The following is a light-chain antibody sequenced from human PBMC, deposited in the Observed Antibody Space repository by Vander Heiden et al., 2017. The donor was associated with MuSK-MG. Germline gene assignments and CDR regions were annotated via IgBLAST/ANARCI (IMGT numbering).Light chain of an antibody. Sequence: DIQMTQSPSSLSASVGDRVTITCRASQDIIDSLAWYQQKPGAAPKVLVYHASTLQSGVPSRFSGSGSGRDYTLTISSLQPDDFATYYCQQEVYSPKTFGQGTMVDI. J-gene: IGKJ1*01. CDR3: QQEVYSPKT. CDR1: QDIIDS. V-gene: IGKV1-NL1*01. CDR2: HAS.